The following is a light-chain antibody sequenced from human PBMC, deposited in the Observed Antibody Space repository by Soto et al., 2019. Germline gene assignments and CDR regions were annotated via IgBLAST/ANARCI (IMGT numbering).Light chain of an antibody. CDR3: QQYVGYAGRT. J-gene: IGKJ1*01. V-gene: IGKV1-5*03. CDR1: QNVLSR. CDR2: KAS. Sequence: DIQMTQSPSTLSASVGDRVSITCRASQNVLSRLAWYQQKPGKVPKLLVSKASMEESGVPSRFSGSGYETEFTLTISRLQPDDAASYYCQQYVGYAGRTFGEGTKVDIK.